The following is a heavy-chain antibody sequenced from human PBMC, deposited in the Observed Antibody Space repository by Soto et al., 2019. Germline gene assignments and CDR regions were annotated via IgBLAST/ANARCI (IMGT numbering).Heavy chain of an antibody. V-gene: IGHV1-2*02. D-gene: IGHD3-3*01. J-gene: IGHJ6*02. CDR3: RRPFLEWSYAPYYYGMDV. CDR1: GYTFTGYY. Sequence: ASVKVSCKASGYTFTGYYMHWVRQAPGQGLEWMGWINPNSGGTNYAQKFQGRVTMTRDTSISTAYMELSRLRSDDTAVYYCRRPFLEWSYAPYYYGMDVWGQGTTVTVSS. CDR2: INPNSGGT.